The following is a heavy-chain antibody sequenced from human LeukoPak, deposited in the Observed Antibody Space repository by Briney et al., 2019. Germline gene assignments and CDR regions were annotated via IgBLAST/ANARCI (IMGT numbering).Heavy chain of an antibody. Sequence: PAGSLRLSCAASGFTFSSYSMNWVRQAPGKGLEWVSSISSSSSYIYHADSVKGRFTISRDNPKNSLYLQMNSLRAEDTAVYYCARGSITSYLTDYWGQGTLGTVSS. CDR1: GFTFSSYS. CDR2: ISSSSSYI. J-gene: IGHJ4*02. D-gene: IGHD3-16*01. V-gene: IGHV3-21*01. CDR3: ARGSITSYLTDY.